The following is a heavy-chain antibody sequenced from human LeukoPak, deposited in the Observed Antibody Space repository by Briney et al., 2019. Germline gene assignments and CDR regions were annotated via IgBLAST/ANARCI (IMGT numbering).Heavy chain of an antibody. CDR1: GFSVTNYY. Sequence: GGSLRLSCAVSGFSVTNYYMSWVRQAPGKGLEWVSVFYVGGATYYADSVKGRFTISRDNSENTLYLQVKSLRAEDTAVYYCARGDGYNFFDYWGQGTLVTVSS. CDR2: FYVGGAT. CDR3: ARGDGYNFFDY. J-gene: IGHJ4*02. V-gene: IGHV3-53*01. D-gene: IGHD5-24*01.